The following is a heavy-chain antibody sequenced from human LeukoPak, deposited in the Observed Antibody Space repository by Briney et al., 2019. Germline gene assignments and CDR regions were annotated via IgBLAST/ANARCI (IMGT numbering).Heavy chain of an antibody. D-gene: IGHD2-15*01. J-gene: IGHJ4*02. Sequence: SETLSLTCTVSGGSISSGGYYWSWIRQHPGKGLEWIGYIYYSGSTYYNPSLKSRVTISVDTSKNQFSLKLSSVTAADTAVYYWARAPGVRGGSCYGLGGKGPLATVSS. CDR2: IYYSGST. V-gene: IGHV4-31*03. CDR3: ARAPGVRGGSCYGL. CDR1: GGSISSGGYY.